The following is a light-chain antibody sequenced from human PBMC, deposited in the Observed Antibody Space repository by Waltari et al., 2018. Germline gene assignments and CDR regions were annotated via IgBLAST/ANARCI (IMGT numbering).Light chain of an antibody. J-gene: IGLJ3*02. CDR2: EDN. V-gene: IGLV6-57*03. CDR3: QSYDSSNQV. Sequence: NFMLTQPHSVSESPGKTVTISRTRSSGRIASNYVQWYQQRPGRAPTTVIYEDNQSPSGVPDRFSGSIDSSSNSASLTISGLKTEDEADYYCQSYDSSNQVFGGGTKLTVL. CDR1: SGRIASNY.